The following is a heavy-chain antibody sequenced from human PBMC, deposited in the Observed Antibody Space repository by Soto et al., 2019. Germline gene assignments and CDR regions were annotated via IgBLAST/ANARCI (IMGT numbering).Heavy chain of an antibody. CDR1: EGTFSSYS. J-gene: IGHJ6*02. Sequence: QEELVQSGAEMKKPGSSVNVSCKASEGTFSSYSITWVRQAPGQRREWMGGIIPLLGTVNYAQKFQGRVTITGDRSTSTVYMGLSSLRSDDTAVYYCARDPVHLFGYMDVWGRGTKVTVSS. CDR3: ARDPVHLFGYMDV. CDR2: IIPLLGTV. D-gene: IGHD6-25*01. V-gene: IGHV1-69*06.